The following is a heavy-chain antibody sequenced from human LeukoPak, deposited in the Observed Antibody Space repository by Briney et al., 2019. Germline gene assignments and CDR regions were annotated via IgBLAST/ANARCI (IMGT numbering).Heavy chain of an antibody. J-gene: IGHJ4*02. Sequence: PGGSLKLSCAASGFTFRGSAMHWVRQASGKGLEWVGRIRSKANSYATAYAASVKGRFTISRDDSKNTAYLQMNSLKTEDTAVYYCTSLAYGSGSYYIAGYYWGQGTLVTVSS. V-gene: IGHV3-73*01. CDR3: TSLAYGSGSYYIAGYY. CDR2: IRSKANSYAT. CDR1: GFTFRGSA. D-gene: IGHD3-10*01.